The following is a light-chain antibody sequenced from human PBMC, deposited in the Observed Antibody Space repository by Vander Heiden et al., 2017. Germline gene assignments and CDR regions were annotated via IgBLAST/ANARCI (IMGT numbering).Light chain of an antibody. V-gene: IGLV2-14*01. CDR2: EVS. CDR3: SSYTSSSTLV. J-gene: IGLJ1*01. CDR1: SSDVGGYNY. Sequence: QSALPQPASVSASPGQSITISCTGTSSDVGGYNYVSWYQQHPGKAPKLMIYEVSNRPSGVSNRFSGSKSGNTASLTISGLQAEDEADYYCSSYTSSSTLVFGTGTKVTVL.